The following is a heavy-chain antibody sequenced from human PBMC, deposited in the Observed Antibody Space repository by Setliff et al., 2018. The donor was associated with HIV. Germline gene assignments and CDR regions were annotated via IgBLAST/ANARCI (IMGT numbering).Heavy chain of an antibody. CDR3: ARGFQVGKNYFDC. J-gene: IGHJ4*02. Sequence: PGGSLRLSCTASGFTFGDYAMSWVRQAPGKGLEWVGFVRSKLYGGTKEYAASVKGRFSISRDDSKKIAFLQMDSLKTEDTALYLCARGFQVGKNYFDCWGRGTLVTVSS. CDR2: VRSKLYGGTK. V-gene: IGHV3-49*04. D-gene: IGHD7-27*01. CDR1: GFTFGDYA.